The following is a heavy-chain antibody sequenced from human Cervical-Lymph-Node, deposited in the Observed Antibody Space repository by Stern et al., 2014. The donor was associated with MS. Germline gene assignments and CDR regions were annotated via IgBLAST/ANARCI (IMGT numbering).Heavy chain of an antibody. J-gene: IGHJ2*01. CDR3: AREGVPSALIWYFDL. CDR1: GYTFSNYY. V-gene: IGHV1-46*01. D-gene: IGHD2-2*01. Sequence: QVQLVQSGAEVRKPGASVNVSCKASGYTFSNYYIHWVRQAPGQGLEWMGLINPSAGSTSYAQKFQGRITMTRETSTTTVYMELSSLRSEDTAVYYCAREGVPSALIWYFDLWGRGTLVTVSS. CDR2: INPSAGST.